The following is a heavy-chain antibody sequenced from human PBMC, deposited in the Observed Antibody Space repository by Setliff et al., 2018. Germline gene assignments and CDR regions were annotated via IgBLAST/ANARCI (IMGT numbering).Heavy chain of an antibody. CDR3: GRAGVAAADRKGLLDY. V-gene: IGHV1-46*03. CDR2: INPGGGSA. D-gene: IGHD6-13*01. Sequence: ASVKVSCKATGYTLSRHYMHWVRQAPGQGLEWVGIINPGGGSASIVEKFQGRVSMTSDTSTSTVYLDVSGLTSEDTAVYYCGRAGVAAADRKGLLDYWGQGTLGTVSS. CDR1: GYTLSRHY. J-gene: IGHJ4*02.